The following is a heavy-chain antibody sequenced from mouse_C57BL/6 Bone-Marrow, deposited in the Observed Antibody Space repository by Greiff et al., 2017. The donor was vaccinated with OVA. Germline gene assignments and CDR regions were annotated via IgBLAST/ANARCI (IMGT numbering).Heavy chain of an antibody. CDR1: GFSLSTFGMG. J-gene: IGHJ3*01. Sequence: ESGPGILQPSQTLSLTCSFSGFSLSTFGMGVGWLRQPSGQGLEWLVHIWWDDDKYYNPALKRRLTISKDTSKNQVFLKMANVVTADTATYYCARIEAYYYGNPFAYWGQGTLVTVSA. V-gene: IGHV8-8*01. D-gene: IGHD1-1*01. CDR3: ARIEAYYYGNPFAY. CDR2: IWWDDDK.